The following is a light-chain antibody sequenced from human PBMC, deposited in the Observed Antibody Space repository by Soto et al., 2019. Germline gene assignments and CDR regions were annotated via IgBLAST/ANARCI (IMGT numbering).Light chain of an antibody. V-gene: IGLV2-14*02. Sequence: QSALTPPASVSGSPGQSITISCTGTSSDVGSYNLVSWYQQHPGKAPKLIIYDVSSRPSGVSNRFSGSKSGNTASLTISGLQAEDEADYYCSSHTSSSTPYVFGTGTKLTVL. CDR2: DVS. CDR3: SSHTSSSTPYV. CDR1: SSDVGSYNL. J-gene: IGLJ1*01.